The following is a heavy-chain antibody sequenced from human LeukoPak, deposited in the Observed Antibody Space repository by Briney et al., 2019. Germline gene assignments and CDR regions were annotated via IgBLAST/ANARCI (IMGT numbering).Heavy chain of an antibody. CDR3: AKTTGYSSGWYLGLYDY. CDR1: GFTFSSYG. V-gene: IGHV3-30*02. CDR2: IRYDGSNK. Sequence: GGSLRLSCAASGFTFSSYGMHWVRQAPGKGLEWVAFIRYDGSNKYYADSVKGRFTISRDNSKNTLYLQMNSLRAEDTAVYHCAKTTGYSSGWYLGLYDYWGQGTLVTVSS. D-gene: IGHD6-19*01. J-gene: IGHJ4*02.